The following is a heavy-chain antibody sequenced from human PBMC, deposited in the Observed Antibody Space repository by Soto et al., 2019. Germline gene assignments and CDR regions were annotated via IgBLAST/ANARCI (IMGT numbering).Heavy chain of an antibody. CDR3: ARSQILLWFGELPYYFDY. CDR1: GGSFSGYY. Sequence: SETLSLTCAVYGGSFSGYYWSWIRQPPGKGLEGIGEINHSGSTNYNPSLKSRVTISVDTSKNQSSLKLSSVTAADTAVYYCARSQILLWFGELPYYFDYWGQGTLVTVSS. V-gene: IGHV4-34*01. CDR2: INHSGST. J-gene: IGHJ4*02. D-gene: IGHD3-10*01.